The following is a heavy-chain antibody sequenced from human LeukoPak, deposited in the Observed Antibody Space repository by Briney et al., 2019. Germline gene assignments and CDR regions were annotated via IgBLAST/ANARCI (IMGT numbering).Heavy chain of an antibody. CDR1: GGSISSGSYY. Sequence: PSETLSLTCTVSGGSISSGSYYWSWIRQPAGKGLEWIGRIYTSGGTNYNPSLKSRVTISVDTSKNQFSLKLSSVTAADTAVYYCAREVPLGYDFWSGYQQYYFDYWGQGTLVTVSS. J-gene: IGHJ4*02. D-gene: IGHD3-3*01. CDR3: AREVPLGYDFWSGYQQYYFDY. V-gene: IGHV4-61*02. CDR2: IYTSGGT.